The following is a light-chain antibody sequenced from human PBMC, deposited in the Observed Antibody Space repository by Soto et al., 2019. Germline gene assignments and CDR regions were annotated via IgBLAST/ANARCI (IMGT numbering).Light chain of an antibody. CDR1: LSVTNSY. V-gene: IGKV3-20*01. CDR2: GAS. CDR3: QEYGISPP. Sequence: EIVLTQSPGTLSLSPGERATLSCRASLSVTNSYLAWYQQKPGQAPRLLIYGASSRATGIPDRFSGSGSGTDFSLTINSLEPEGFAVYYCQEYGISPPFGQGTRLDIK. J-gene: IGKJ5*01.